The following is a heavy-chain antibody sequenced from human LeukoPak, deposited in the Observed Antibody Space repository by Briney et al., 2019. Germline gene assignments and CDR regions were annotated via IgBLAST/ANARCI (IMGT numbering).Heavy chain of an antibody. D-gene: IGHD3-22*01. CDR2: ISAYNGNT. J-gene: IGHJ3*02. CDR1: GYTFTSYG. CDR3: ARDPYDSSGYYLASDAFDI. V-gene: IGHV1-18*01. Sequence: ASVKVSCKASGYTFTSYGISWVRQAPGQGLEWMGWISAYNGNTNYAQKLQGRVTMTTDTSTSTAYMELRSLRSDDTAVYYCARDPYDSSGYYLASDAFDIWGQGTMVTVSS.